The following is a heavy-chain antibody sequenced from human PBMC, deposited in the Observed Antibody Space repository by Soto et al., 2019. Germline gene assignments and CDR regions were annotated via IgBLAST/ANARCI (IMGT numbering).Heavy chain of an antibody. Sequence: EVQLVESGGGLIQPGGSLRLSCAASGFTVSSNYMSWVRQAPGKGLEWVSVIYSCGSTYYADSVKGRFTISRDNSKNTLYLQMNSLRAEDTAVYYCARGRVYNWNDEVWFDPWGQGTLVTVSS. J-gene: IGHJ5*02. CDR2: IYSCGST. D-gene: IGHD1-1*01. CDR1: GFTVSSNY. V-gene: IGHV3-66*03. CDR3: ARGRVYNWNDEVWFDP.